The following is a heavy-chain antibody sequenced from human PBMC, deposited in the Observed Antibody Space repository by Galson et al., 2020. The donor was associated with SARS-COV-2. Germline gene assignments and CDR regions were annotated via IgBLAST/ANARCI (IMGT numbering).Heavy chain of an antibody. CDR3: AGGAVSSASGSPDYYFRS. CDR2: ISTSSSYS. Sequence: GSLKISCAASGFTFSSYNMNWVRQPPGKGLEWVSSISTSSSYSYYADSVKGRFTISRDNAKNSLYLQLNSLRAEDTAVYYCAGGAVSSASGSPDYYFRSWGQGTLINVSS. J-gene: IGHJ4*02. V-gene: IGHV3-21*01. D-gene: IGHD3-10*01. CDR1: GFTFSSYN.